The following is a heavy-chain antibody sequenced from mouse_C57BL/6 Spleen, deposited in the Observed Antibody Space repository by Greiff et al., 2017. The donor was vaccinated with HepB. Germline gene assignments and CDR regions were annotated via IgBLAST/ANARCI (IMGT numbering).Heavy chain of an antibody. CDR3: ARGGDYYGSRDYFDY. V-gene: IGHV1-81*01. D-gene: IGHD1-1*01. J-gene: IGHJ2*01. CDR1: GYTFTSYG. CDR2: IYPRSGNT. Sequence: VQLQQSGAELARPGASVKLSCKASGYTFTSYGISWVKQRTGQGLEWIGEIYPRSGNTYYNEKFKGKATLTADKSSSTAYMELRSLTSEDSAVYFCARGGDYYGSRDYFDYWGQGTTLTVSS.